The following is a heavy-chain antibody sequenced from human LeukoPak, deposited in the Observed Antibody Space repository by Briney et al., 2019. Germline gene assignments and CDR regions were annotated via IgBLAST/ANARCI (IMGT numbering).Heavy chain of an antibody. Sequence: SVKVSCKASGGTFSSYAISWVRQAPGQGLEWMGGIIPIFGTANYAQKFQGRVTITTDESTSTAYMELSSLRSEDTAVYYCARDSMETMTNDYWGQGTLVTVSS. CDR2: IIPIFGTA. J-gene: IGHJ4*02. D-gene: IGHD3-22*01. CDR1: GGTFSSYA. V-gene: IGHV1-69*05. CDR3: ARDSMETMTNDY.